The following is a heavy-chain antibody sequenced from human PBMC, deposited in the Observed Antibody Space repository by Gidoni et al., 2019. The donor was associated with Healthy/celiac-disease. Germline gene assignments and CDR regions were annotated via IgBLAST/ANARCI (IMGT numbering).Heavy chain of an antibody. CDR3: ARSWNRGRRTMNWFDP. J-gene: IGHJ5*02. D-gene: IGHD1-1*01. CDR1: GFTFRCYS. CDR2: ISRSSSTI. V-gene: IGHV3-48*02. Sequence: EVQLVVSGGGLVQPGGSLRLSCAASGFTFRCYSMNWVRQAPGKGLEWVSYISRSSSTIYYADSVKGRFTISRDNAKNSLYLQMNSLRDEDTAVYYCARSWNRGRRTMNWFDPWGQGTLVTVSS.